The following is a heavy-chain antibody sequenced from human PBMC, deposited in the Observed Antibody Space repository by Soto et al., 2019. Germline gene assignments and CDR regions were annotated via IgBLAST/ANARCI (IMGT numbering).Heavy chain of an antibody. D-gene: IGHD6-19*01. J-gene: IGHJ6*02. CDR2: IDPSDSYT. CDR3: ARVGIAVAGTPYYYYGMDV. CDR1: GYSFTSYW. Sequence: GESLKISCKGSGYSFTSYWISWVRQMPGKGLEWMGRIDPSDSYTNYSPSFQGHVTISADKSISTAYLQWSSLKASDTAIYYCARVGIAVAGTPYYYYGMDVWGQGTTVTVAS. V-gene: IGHV5-10-1*01.